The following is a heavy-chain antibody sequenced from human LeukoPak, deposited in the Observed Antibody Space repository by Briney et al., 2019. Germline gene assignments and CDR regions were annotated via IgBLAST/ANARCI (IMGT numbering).Heavy chain of an antibody. J-gene: IGHJ3*02. Sequence: GGSLRLSCAASGFALRSYSMNWARQAPGKGLEWISTFTSSRGYIYYADSVKGRFTISRDNAKNSVYLQMNSLRAEDTAVYYCARVITMIVVPDAFDIWGQGTMVTVSS. D-gene: IGHD3-22*01. CDR2: FTSSRGYI. V-gene: IGHV3-21*01. CDR1: GFALRSYS. CDR3: ARVITMIVVPDAFDI.